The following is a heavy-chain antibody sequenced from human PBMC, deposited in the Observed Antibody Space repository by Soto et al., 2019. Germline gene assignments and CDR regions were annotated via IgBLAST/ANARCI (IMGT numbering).Heavy chain of an antibody. D-gene: IGHD2-21*01. Sequence: QLQLQESGPRLVKPSETLSLTCSVSGGSISTNSHYWAWIRQPPGKGLEWIGSIHYDGRTYYNPPLKSRVTVSLDTSRNQFSLNLISVTAVDTAVYYCARHVGNHGDWAFDSWGQGTLVTISS. CDR1: GGSISTNSHY. CDR3: ARHVGNHGDWAFDS. V-gene: IGHV4-39*01. CDR2: IHYDGRT. J-gene: IGHJ4*02.